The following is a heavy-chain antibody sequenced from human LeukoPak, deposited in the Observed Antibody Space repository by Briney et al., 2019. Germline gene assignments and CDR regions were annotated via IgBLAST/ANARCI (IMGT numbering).Heavy chain of an antibody. V-gene: IGHV3-30*02. D-gene: IGHD3-10*01. CDR3: ASWLRGVIGAFDI. CDR1: GFTFLSYG. J-gene: IGHJ3*02. CDR2: IRYDGSNK. Sequence: GGSLRLSCAASGFTFLSYGMHWVRQAPGKGLEWVAFIRYDGSNKYYADSVKGRFTISRDNSKNTLYLQMNSLRAEDTAVYYCASWLRGVIGAFDIRGQGTMVTVSS.